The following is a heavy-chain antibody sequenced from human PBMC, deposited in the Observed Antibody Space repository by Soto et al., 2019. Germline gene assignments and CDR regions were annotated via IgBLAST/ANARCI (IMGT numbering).Heavy chain of an antibody. CDR3: AHSPDGSGFDNWFDP. CDR1: GFSLNTTGVG. Sequence: QITLKESGPTLVKPTQTLTLTCTFSGFSLNTTGVGVGWIRQPPGKALEWLALIYWDDDKRYRPSLKSRLTITTDTSKNQVVLTMTNMDPVDTATYYCAHSPDGSGFDNWFDPWGQGTLVTVSS. CDR2: IYWDDDK. D-gene: IGHD3-10*01. J-gene: IGHJ5*02. V-gene: IGHV2-5*02.